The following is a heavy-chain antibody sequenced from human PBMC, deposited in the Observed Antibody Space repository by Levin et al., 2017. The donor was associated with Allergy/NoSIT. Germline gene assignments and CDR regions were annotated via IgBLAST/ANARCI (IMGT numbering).Heavy chain of an antibody. CDR1: GGSISSSSYY. J-gene: IGHJ5*02. V-gene: IGHV4-39*01. CDR3: ARGLRHCSSTSCPWFDP. CDR2: IYYSGST. D-gene: IGHD2-2*01. Sequence: SETLSLTCTVSGGSISSSSYYWGWIRQPPGKGLEWIGSIYYSGSTYYNPSLKSRVTISVDTSKNQFSLKLSSVTAADTAVYYCARGLRHCSSTSCPWFDPWGQGTLVTVSS.